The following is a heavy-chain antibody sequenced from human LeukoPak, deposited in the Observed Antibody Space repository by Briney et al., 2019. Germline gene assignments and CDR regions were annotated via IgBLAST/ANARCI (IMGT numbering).Heavy chain of an antibody. CDR1: GDSISNYY. V-gene: IGHV4-4*07. CDR3: ARVKLTTITSHVY. D-gene: IGHD4-11*01. J-gene: IGHJ4*02. Sequence: SETLSLTCTVSGDSISNYYWSWIRQPAGKGLEWIGHIYTSGSTNYNPSLKSRVTMSVDTSKNQFSLKLRSVTAADTAVYYCARVKLTTITSHVYWGQGTLVTVSS. CDR2: IYTSGST.